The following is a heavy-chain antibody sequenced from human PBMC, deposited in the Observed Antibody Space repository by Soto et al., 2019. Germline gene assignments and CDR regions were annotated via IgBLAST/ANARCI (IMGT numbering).Heavy chain of an antibody. CDR1: GFTFSSYA. D-gene: IGHD3-3*01. CDR3: AKSGDTYYDFWSGWGYYYYGMDV. V-gene: IGHV3-23*01. Sequence: GSLRLSCAASGFTFSSYAMSWVRQAPGKGLEWVSAISGSGGSTYYADSVKGRFTISRDNSKNTLYLQMNSLRAEDTAVYYCAKSGDTYYDFWSGWGYYYYGMDVWGQGTTVTVSS. J-gene: IGHJ6*02. CDR2: ISGSGGST.